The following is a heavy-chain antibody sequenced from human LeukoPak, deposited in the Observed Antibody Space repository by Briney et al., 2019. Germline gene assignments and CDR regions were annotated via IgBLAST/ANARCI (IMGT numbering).Heavy chain of an antibody. D-gene: IGHD1-26*01. CDR1: GGSFSGYY. J-gene: IGHJ4*02. CDR2: INHSGST. Sequence: SETLSLTCAVCGGSFSGYYWSWIRQPPGKGLEWIGEINHSGSTNYNPSLKSRVTISVDTSKNQFSLKLSSVTAADTAVYYCARVGRSGSYLDYWGQGTLVTVSS. CDR3: ARVGRSGSYLDY. V-gene: IGHV4-34*01.